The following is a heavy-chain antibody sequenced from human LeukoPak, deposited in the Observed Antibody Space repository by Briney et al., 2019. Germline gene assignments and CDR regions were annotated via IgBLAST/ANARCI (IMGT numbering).Heavy chain of an antibody. CDR2: ISYDGSNK. Sequence: GGSLRLSCAASGFTFSSYGMHWVRQAPGKGLEWVAVISYDGSNKYYADSVKGRFTISRDNSKNTLYLQMNSLRAEDTAVYYCASPMDDSSGSIRDAFDIWGQGTMVAVSS. D-gene: IGHD3-22*01. V-gene: IGHV3-30*03. CDR1: GFTFSSYG. J-gene: IGHJ3*02. CDR3: ASPMDDSSGSIRDAFDI.